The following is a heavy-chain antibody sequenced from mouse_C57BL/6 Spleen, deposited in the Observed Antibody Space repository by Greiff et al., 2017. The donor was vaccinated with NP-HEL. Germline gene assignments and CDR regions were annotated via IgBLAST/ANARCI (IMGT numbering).Heavy chain of an antibody. V-gene: IGHV1-55*01. CDR2: IYPGSGST. D-gene: IGHD1-1*01. CDR1: GYTFTSYW. CDR3: ARGSGNTYYYAMDY. J-gene: IGHJ4*01. Sequence: QVQLQQSGAELVKPGASVKMSCKASGYTFTSYWITWVKQRPGQGLEWIGDIYPGSGSTNYNEKFKSKATLTVDTSSSTAYMQLSSLTSEDSAVYYCARGSGNTYYYAMDYWGQGTSVTVSS.